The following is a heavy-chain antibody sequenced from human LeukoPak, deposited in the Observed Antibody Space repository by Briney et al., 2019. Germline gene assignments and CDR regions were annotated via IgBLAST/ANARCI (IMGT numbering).Heavy chain of an antibody. CDR2: ISGSGYTT. CDR3: ATPRYSSGRHPIFDY. V-gene: IGHV3-23*01. J-gene: IGHJ4*02. Sequence: GGSLRLSCAASGFTFTSFAMNWARQAPGKGLEWVSVISGSGYTTHYADSVKGRFTISRDNSKNTLYLQMNSLRAEDTAVYYCATPRYSSGRHPIFDYWGQGTLVTVSS. D-gene: IGHD6-19*01. CDR1: GFTFTSFA.